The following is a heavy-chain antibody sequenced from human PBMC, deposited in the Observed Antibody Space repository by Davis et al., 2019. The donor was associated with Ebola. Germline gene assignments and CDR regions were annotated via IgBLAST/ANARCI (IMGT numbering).Heavy chain of an antibody. D-gene: IGHD5-12*01. CDR1: GGSISSYY. Sequence: MPSEPLSLTCTVSGGSISSYYWSWIRQPPGKGLEWMGYIYYSGITNYNPSLKSRVTISVDTAKNQFSLKLSSVTAADTAVYYCARERVYSGYHYYYYGMDVWGQGSTVTVSS. J-gene: IGHJ6*02. CDR2: IYYSGIT. CDR3: ARERVYSGYHYYYYGMDV. V-gene: IGHV4-59*01.